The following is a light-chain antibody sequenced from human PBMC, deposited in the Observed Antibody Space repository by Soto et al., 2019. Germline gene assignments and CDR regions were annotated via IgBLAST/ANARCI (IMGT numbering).Light chain of an antibody. CDR3: QHYQSGHPIT. CDR1: QSVGTR. V-gene: IGKV3-20*01. CDR2: GAS. Sequence: EILLAQSPDTLSFSPGERATLSCRAAQSVGTRLAWYQHKTGQAPRLLISGASSRATGIPDRFTGSGSETSFTLTISRLEPEDFALYYCQHYQSGHPITFGQGTRLDI. J-gene: IGKJ5*01.